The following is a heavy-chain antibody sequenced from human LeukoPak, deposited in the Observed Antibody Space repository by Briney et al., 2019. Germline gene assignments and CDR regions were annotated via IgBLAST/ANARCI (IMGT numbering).Heavy chain of an antibody. CDR2: LWYDGSNK. CDR3: ARGYYYGSGSYYATFDY. D-gene: IGHD3-10*01. V-gene: IGHV3-33*01. Sequence: PGRSLRLSCAASGFTFSGYGMHWVRQAPGKGLEWVAVLWYDGSNKYYAYSVKGRFTISRDNSKNTLYLQMNSLRAEDTAVYYCARGYYYGSGSYYATFDYWGQGTLVTVSS. CDR1: GFTFSGYG. J-gene: IGHJ4*02.